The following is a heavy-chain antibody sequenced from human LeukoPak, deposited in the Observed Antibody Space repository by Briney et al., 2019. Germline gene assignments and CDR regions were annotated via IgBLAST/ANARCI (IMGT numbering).Heavy chain of an antibody. CDR2: ISRSSSYI. Sequence: PGGSLRLSCAASGFSLGSYTMSWVRQAPGKGLEWVSSISRSSSYIYYADSVKGRCTISRDNAKNSLYLQMNSLRAEDTAVYYCAKDPIVPGGYMDVWGKGTTVTVSS. CDR3: AKDPIVPGGYMDV. CDR1: GFSLGSYT. V-gene: IGHV3-21*06. J-gene: IGHJ6*03. D-gene: IGHD2-15*01.